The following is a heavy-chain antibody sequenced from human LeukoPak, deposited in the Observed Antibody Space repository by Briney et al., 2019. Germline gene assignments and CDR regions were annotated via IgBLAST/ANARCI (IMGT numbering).Heavy chain of an antibody. J-gene: IGHJ4*02. CDR3: ARELVNYIDY. V-gene: IGHV4-4*07. CDR1: GDSISIYY. CDR2: IYTSGST. Sequence: PSETLSLTCTVSGDSISIYYWSWIRQPAGKGLEWIGHIYTSGSTNYNPSLKSRVTMSVDTSKNQFSLKLSSVTAADTAVYYCARELVNYIDYWGQGTLVTVSS.